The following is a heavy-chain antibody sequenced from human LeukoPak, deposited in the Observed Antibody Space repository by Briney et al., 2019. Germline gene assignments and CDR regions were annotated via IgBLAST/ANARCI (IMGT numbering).Heavy chain of an antibody. D-gene: IGHD3-22*01. CDR1: GGSISSGSYY. CDR2: IYTSGST. J-gene: IGHJ4*02. Sequence: SETLSLTCTVSGGSISSGSYYWRWIRQPAGKGLEWIGRIYTSGSTNYNPSLKSRVTISVDTSKNQFSLKLSSVTAADTAVYYCARGKRYYYDSSGYYLATHFDYWGQGTLVTVSS. CDR3: ARGKRYYYDSSGYYLATHFDY. V-gene: IGHV4-61*02.